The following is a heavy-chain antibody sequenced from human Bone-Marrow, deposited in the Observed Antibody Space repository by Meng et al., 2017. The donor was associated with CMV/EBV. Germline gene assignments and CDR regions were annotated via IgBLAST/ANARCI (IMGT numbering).Heavy chain of an antibody. Sequence: GGSLRLSCAASGFTFGFYWMHWVRQAPGKGLVWVARIDNDGRSPNYADFVKGRFTISRDNAKNTLYLQMHSLRAEDTAVYYCARDSYYQDAFDIWGQGTLVTVSS. D-gene: IGHD2-21*01. CDR2: IDNDGRSP. V-gene: IGHV3-74*01. CDR3: ARDSYYQDAFDI. J-gene: IGHJ3*02. CDR1: GFTFGFYW.